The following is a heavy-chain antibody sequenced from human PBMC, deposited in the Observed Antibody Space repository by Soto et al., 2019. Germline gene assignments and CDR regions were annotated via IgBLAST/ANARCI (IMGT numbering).Heavy chain of an antibody. Sequence: SETLSLTCTVSGGSISSGDYYWSWIRQPPGKGLERIGYIYYSGSTYYNPSLKSRVTISVDTSKNQFSLNLSSVTAADTAVYYCARYPLWGDSSGYTPNYYYYYGMDVWGQGTTVTVSS. J-gene: IGHJ6*02. CDR3: ARYPLWGDSSGYTPNYYYYYGMDV. CDR2: IYYSGST. D-gene: IGHD3-22*01. V-gene: IGHV4-30-4*01. CDR1: GGSISSGDYY.